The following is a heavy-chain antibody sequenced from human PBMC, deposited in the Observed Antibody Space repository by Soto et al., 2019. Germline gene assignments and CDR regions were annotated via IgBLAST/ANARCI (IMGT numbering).Heavy chain of an antibody. CDR3: VRETYNNRGWYGFDT. V-gene: IGHV4-30-4*01. CDR1: GGSINNGDNY. CDR2: IYPSGTT. Sequence: QVQLQESGPGLVKPSQTLSLTCTVSGGSINNGDNYWSWVRQSPGKGLEWIGCIYPSGTTYDNPSLQSRLTISADMSKNQFSLKLKSVTAADTAVYYCVRETYNNRGWYGFDTWGRGTLVTVSS. D-gene: IGHD6-19*01. J-gene: IGHJ5*02.